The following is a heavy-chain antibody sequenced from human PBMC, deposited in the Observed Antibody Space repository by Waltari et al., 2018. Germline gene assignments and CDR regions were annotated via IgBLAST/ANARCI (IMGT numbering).Heavy chain of an antibody. CDR3: ARVQGWPTIPDY. Sequence: VQLVESGGGLIQPGGSLRLSCAATGFTVSSDYMSWVRQAPGKGLEWISVIHSGGTTYYSDSVKGRFTISRDNSKNTLYLQMNSLRAEDTAVYYCARVQGWPTIPDYWGQGTLVTVSS. D-gene: IGHD2-15*01. V-gene: IGHV3-53*01. CDR1: GFTVSSDY. CDR2: IHSGGTT. J-gene: IGHJ4*02.